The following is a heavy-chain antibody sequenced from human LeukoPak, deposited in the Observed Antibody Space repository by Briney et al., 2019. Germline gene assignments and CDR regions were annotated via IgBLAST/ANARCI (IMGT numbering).Heavy chain of an antibody. CDR3: AKDAKSFWSGSIIEY. D-gene: IGHD3-3*01. V-gene: IGHV3-9*01. Sequence: GGSLRLSCAASGFTFGDYGMSWVRQAPGKGLEWVSGICCDSGSISYADSVKGRFTISRDNAKNSLYLQMNRLRAEDRALYYCAKDAKSFWSGSIIEYWGQGKLVTPSS. J-gene: IGHJ4*02. CDR1: GFTFGDYG. CDR2: ICCDSGSI.